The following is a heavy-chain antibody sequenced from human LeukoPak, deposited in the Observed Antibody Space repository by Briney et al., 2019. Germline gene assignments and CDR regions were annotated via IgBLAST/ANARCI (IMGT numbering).Heavy chain of an antibody. D-gene: IGHD6-13*01. CDR3: AKRIAGSATGVRWYLDL. J-gene: IGHJ2*01. Sequence: GGSLRLSCAASGFTFSSYGMHWVRQAPGKGLEWVAIISNDGSNKHYADSVKGRFTVSRDNSENTLYLQMNSLRAEDTAMYYCAKRIAGSATGVRWYLDLWGRGTLVTVSS. CDR1: GFTFSSYG. CDR2: ISNDGSNK. V-gene: IGHV3-30*18.